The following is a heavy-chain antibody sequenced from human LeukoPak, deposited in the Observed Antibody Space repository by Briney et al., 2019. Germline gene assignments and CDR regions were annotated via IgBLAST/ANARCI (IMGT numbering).Heavy chain of an antibody. D-gene: IGHD3-10*01. Sequence: GGSLRLSCTASGFTFNNYAMSWVRQAPGKGLECVSASSASGDSPYYADSVKGRFTISRDNSKNTLDLQMNSLRVEDTAVYYCAKGVYGSGSYREYFEQWGQGTLVTVPS. V-gene: IGHV3-23*01. CDR3: AKGVYGSGSYREYFEQ. CDR2: SSASGDSP. J-gene: IGHJ1*01. CDR1: GFTFNNYA.